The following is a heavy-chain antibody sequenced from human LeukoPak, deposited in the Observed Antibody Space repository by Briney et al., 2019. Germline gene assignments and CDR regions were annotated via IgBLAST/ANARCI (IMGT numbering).Heavy chain of an antibody. CDR1: GFTFKNYW. D-gene: IGHD1-26*01. V-gene: IGHV3-7*01. Sequence: GGSLRLSFAASGFTFKNYWMSWVRQAPGKGLGWVAHIKEDTSQKYYVGSGEGRLTISRDNARNSLYLQMNSRRGEDTAVYFCARQVSREGHFDYWGQGALVTVSS. J-gene: IGHJ4*02. CDR3: ARQVSREGHFDY. CDR2: IKEDTSQK.